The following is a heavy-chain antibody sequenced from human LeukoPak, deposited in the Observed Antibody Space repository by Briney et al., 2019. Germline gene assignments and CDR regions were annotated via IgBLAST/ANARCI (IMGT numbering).Heavy chain of an antibody. J-gene: IGHJ4*02. CDR3: ARIPGYSSSWYFDY. CDR1: GGSISSYY. CDR2: IYYSGST. D-gene: IGHD6-13*01. Sequence: SETLSLTCTVSGGSISSYYWSWLRQHPGKGLEWIGYIYYSGSTYYNPSLKSRVTISVDTSKNQFSLKLSSVTAADTAVYYCARIPGYSSSWYFDYWGQGTLVTVSS. V-gene: IGHV4-59*06.